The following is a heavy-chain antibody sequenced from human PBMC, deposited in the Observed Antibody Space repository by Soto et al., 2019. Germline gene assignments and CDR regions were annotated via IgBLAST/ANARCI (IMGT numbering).Heavy chain of an antibody. D-gene: IGHD3-22*01. Sequence: PGGSLRLSCAAPGFTFSSYAMSWVRQAPGKGLEWVSAISGSGGSTYYADSVKGRFTISRDNSKNTLYLQMNSLRAEDTAVYYCATYELGYFQHWGQGTLVTVSS. J-gene: IGHJ1*01. CDR1: GFTFSSYA. V-gene: IGHV3-23*01. CDR2: ISGSGGST. CDR3: ATYELGYFQH.